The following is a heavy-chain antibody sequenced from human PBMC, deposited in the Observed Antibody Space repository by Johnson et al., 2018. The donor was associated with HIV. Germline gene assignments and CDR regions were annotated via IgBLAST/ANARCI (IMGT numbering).Heavy chain of an antibody. CDR1: GFTFSSNY. J-gene: IGHJ3*01. CDR2: IYGGGDT. D-gene: IGHD3-22*01. V-gene: IGHV3-66*01. CDR3: ASGRPDGSCSYYVDAFHF. Sequence: VQLVESGGGLVQPGGSLRLSFAVSGFTFSSNYITWFRQAPGKGLEWISVIYGGGDTYYATSLKGRFTISRDDSKNTLYLQMNSLRAEDTAVYYCASGRPDGSCSYYVDAFHFWGQGTMLTVSS.